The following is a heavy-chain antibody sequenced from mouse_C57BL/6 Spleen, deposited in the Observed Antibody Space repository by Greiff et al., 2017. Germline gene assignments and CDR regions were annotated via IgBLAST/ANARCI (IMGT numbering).Heavy chain of an antibody. V-gene: IGHV1-80*01. CDR3: ARSGDYGSYWYFDV. Sequence: VQLVESGAELVKPGASVKISCKASGYAFSSYWMNWVKQRPGKGLEWIGQIYPGDGDTNYNGKFKGKATLTADKSSSTAYMQLSSLTSEDSAVYFCARSGDYGSYWYFDVWGTGTTVTVSS. CDR1: GYAFSSYW. D-gene: IGHD2-4*01. CDR2: IYPGDGDT. J-gene: IGHJ1*03.